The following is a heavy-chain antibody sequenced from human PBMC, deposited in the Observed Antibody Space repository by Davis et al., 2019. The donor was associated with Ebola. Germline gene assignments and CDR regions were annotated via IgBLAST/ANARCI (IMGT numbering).Heavy chain of an antibody. D-gene: IGHD6-19*01. CDR1: GFTFSHYG. CDR2: ISYDGSDK. Sequence: GGSLRLSCAVSGFTFSHYGMHWVRQAPGKVLEWVSVISYDGSDKYYADSVKGRFTISRDDSKNTVFLQMNSLRVEDTAVYHCAKGTNRIAVAGMGQNNWGPGTLVTVSS. CDR3: AKGTNRIAVAGMGQNN. J-gene: IGHJ4*02. V-gene: IGHV3-30*18.